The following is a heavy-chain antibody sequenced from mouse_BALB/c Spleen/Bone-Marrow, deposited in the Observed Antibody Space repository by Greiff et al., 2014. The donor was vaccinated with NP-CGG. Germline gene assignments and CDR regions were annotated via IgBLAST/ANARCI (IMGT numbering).Heavy chain of an antibody. D-gene: IGHD1-1*01. J-gene: IGHJ4*01. V-gene: IGHV2-9*02. CDR1: GFSLTSYG. Sequence: VHLVESGPGLVTPSQSLSITCTVSGFSLTSYGVHWVRQPPGKGLEWLGVIWADGSTNYNSALMSRLNIRKDNSKIQVFLEMNSHPANDSAIYYCAKITTYSDAMDYWGQGTSVTVSS. CDR2: IWADGST. CDR3: AKITTYSDAMDY.